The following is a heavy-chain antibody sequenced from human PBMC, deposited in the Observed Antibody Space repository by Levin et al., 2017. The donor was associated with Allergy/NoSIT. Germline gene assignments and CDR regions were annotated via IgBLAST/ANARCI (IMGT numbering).Heavy chain of an antibody. CDR3: ARVRVVRGVHIDY. Sequence: GGSLRLSCAASEFAFSDYWMTWVRQAPGKGLEWVANIKQDGGEKYYVDSVKGRFTISRDNAKKLLYLQMNSLRAEDTAVYYCARVRVVRGVHIDYWGQGTLVSVSS. D-gene: IGHD3-10*01. V-gene: IGHV3-7*01. J-gene: IGHJ4*02. CDR1: EFAFSDYW. CDR2: IKQDGGEK.